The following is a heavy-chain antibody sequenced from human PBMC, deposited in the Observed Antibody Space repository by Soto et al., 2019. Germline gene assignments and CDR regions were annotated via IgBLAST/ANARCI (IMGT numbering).Heavy chain of an antibody. J-gene: IGHJ6*02. CDR2: ITPIFPTP. D-gene: IGHD1-20*01. V-gene: IGHV1-69*12. CDR1: GGTFGNSA. CDR3: SRDKGRRQLGGMYNNAMDV. Sequence: QVQLVHSGAEVKKPGSSVTVSCKASGGTFGNSALSWVRQAPGQGLEWMGGITPIFPTPDYAQQFQRRVTITANESTSTAYRELTSLRSEDMAVYYCSRDKGRRQLGGMYNNAMDVWGQGTTVNVS.